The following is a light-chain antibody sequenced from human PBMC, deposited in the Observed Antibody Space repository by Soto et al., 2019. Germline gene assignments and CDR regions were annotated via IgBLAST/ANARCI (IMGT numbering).Light chain of an antibody. J-gene: IGKJ1*01. V-gene: IGKV1-5*01. CDR3: QQYGSSPAT. Sequence: DIQMTQSPSTLSACVGDRVTVTCRARQSISNWLGWYQQKPGKAPKLLIYDASSLESGVPSRFSGSGSGTEFTLTISSLQPDDFAAYYCQQYGSSPATFGQGTKGDIK. CDR1: QSISNW. CDR2: DAS.